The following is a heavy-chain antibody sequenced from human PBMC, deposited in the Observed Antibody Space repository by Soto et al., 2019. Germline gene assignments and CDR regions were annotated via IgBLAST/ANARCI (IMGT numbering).Heavy chain of an antibody. Sequence: EVQLVESGGGLVQPGGSLRLSCAASGFTFSSHWMSWVRQATGKGLEWVANIKEDGTEKYYVGSVKGRFTISRDNAKNSRYLQMGSLRAEDTAVYYCARVTWAYDYVWGRYFDYWGQGFLVTVSS. V-gene: IGHV3-7*01. J-gene: IGHJ4*02. CDR1: GFTFSSHW. CDR2: IKEDGTEK. D-gene: IGHD3-16*01. CDR3: ARVTWAYDYVWGRYFDY.